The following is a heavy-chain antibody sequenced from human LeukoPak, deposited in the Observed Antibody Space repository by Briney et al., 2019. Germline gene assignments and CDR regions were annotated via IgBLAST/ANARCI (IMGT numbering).Heavy chain of an antibody. CDR3: ARAPYYYGSGSFDY. CDR2: IYYSGST. D-gene: IGHD3-10*01. Sequence: SETLSLTCTVSGGSISSYYWSWIRQPPGKGLEWIGYIYYSGSTYYNPSLKSRVTISVDTSKNQFSLKLSSVTAADTAVYYCARAPYYYGSGSFDYWGQGTLVTVSS. V-gene: IGHV4-59*12. J-gene: IGHJ4*02. CDR1: GGSISSYY.